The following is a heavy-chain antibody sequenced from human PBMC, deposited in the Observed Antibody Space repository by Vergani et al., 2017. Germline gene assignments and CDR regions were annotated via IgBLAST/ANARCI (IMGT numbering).Heavy chain of an antibody. J-gene: IGHJ6*03. CDR2: VSGSSATP. V-gene: IGHV3-23*01. CDR1: GFSFPGYA. D-gene: IGHD6-13*01. CDR3: ARVGGIAAQTPTNYYYYYYMDV. Sequence: EVQLLESGGGLVQPGGSLRLSCEASGFSFPGYAMSWVRQAPGKGLEWVSSVSGSSATPYYADSVKGRFTISRDNSKNTLYLQMNSLRAEDTAVYYCARVGGIAAQTPTNYYYYYYMDVWGKGTTVTVSS.